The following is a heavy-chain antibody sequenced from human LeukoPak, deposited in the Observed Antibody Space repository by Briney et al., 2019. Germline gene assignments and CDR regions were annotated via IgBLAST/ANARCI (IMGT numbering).Heavy chain of an antibody. CDR1: GYSISSGYY. D-gene: IGHD1-26*01. Sequence: PSETLSLTCAVSGYSISSGYYWGWIRQPPGKGLEWIGSIYHSGSTYYNPSLKSRVTISVDTSKNQFSLKLSSVTAPDPAVDYCGRDGGYSHFDFWGKGTLVTVSS. CDR2: IYHSGST. V-gene: IGHV4-38-2*02. CDR3: GRDGGYSHFDF. J-gene: IGHJ4*02.